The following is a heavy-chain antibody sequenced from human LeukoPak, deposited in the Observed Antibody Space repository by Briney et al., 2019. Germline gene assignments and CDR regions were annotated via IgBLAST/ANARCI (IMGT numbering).Heavy chain of an antibody. CDR1: GITFSSYG. J-gene: IGHJ6*03. CDR3: AKNGDRGAYCTGGTCYPYFYYYMDV. Sequence: PGRSLRLSCAASGITFSSYGMSWVRQAPGKGLEWVSSISSTGGTTYYADSVKGRFTISRDNSKNTLYLQMNSLRAEDTAIYYCAKNGDRGAYCTGGTCYPYFYYYMDVWGKGTTVTVSS. CDR2: ISSTGGTT. V-gene: IGHV3-23*01. D-gene: IGHD2-15*01.